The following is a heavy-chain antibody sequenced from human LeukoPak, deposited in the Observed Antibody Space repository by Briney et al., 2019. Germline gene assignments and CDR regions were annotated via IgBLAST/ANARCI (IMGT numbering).Heavy chain of an antibody. Sequence: PSETLSLTCTVSGGSIRGSSYYWGWIRQAPGKGLECIGSIHYSGSTYYNPSLKSRVTISVDTSKNQFSLRVSSVTAADTAVYYCATDLGGYSGYDFASFDYWGQGTLVTVSS. D-gene: IGHD5-12*01. V-gene: IGHV4-39*01. CDR2: IHYSGST. CDR1: GGSIRGSSYY. J-gene: IGHJ4*02. CDR3: ATDLGGYSGYDFASFDY.